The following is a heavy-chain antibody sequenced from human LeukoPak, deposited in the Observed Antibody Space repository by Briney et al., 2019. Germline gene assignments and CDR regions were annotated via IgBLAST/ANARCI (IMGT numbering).Heavy chain of an antibody. D-gene: IGHD3-22*01. Sequence: PSETLSLTCTVSGGSITSTTSYWGWIRQPPGKGLEWIGSIYHGGSTYYNPSLKSRVTISVDTSKNQFSLKLNSVTATDTAVYYCASPPDSYDSSGFPHWGQGTLVTVSS. CDR1: GGSITSTTSY. V-gene: IGHV4-39*01. J-gene: IGHJ4*02. CDR2: IYHGGST. CDR3: ASPPDSYDSSGFPH.